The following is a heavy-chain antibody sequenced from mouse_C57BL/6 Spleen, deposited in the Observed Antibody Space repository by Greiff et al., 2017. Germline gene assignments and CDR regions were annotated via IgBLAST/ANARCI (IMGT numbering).Heavy chain of an antibody. Sequence: VQLKESGPGLVKPSQSLSLTCSVTGYSITSGYYWNWIRQFPGNKLEWMGYISYDGSNNYNPSLKNRISITRDTSKNQFFLKLNSVTTEDTATCYCARAYSNHWYFDVWGTGTTVTVSS. CDR3: ARAYSNHWYFDV. CDR1: GYSITSGYY. V-gene: IGHV3-6*01. J-gene: IGHJ1*03. CDR2: ISYDGSN. D-gene: IGHD2-5*01.